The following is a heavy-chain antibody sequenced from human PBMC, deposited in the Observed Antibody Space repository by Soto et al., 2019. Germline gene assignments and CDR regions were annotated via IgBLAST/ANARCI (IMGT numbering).Heavy chain of an antibody. CDR3: ARIGWFGELLSPPNWFDP. V-gene: IGHV1-18*01. Sequence: ASVRVSCKASGGTFSSYTISCVRQAPGQGLEWMGWIIAYNGNTNYAQKLQGRVTMTTDTSTSTAYMELRSLRSDDTAVYYCARIGWFGELLSPPNWFDPWGQGTLVTVSS. CDR2: IIAYNGNT. D-gene: IGHD3-10*01. J-gene: IGHJ5*02. CDR1: GGTFSSYT.